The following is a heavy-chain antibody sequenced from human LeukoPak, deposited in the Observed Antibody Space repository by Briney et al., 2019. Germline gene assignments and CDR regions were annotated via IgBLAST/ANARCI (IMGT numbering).Heavy chain of an antibody. CDR2: IYSGGST. CDR3: ARGRADYYDSSGYYREYYYYYYMDV. Sequence: PGGSLRLSCAASGFTVSSNYMSWVRQAPGKGLEWVSVIYSGGSTYYADSVKGRFTISRDNSKNTLYLQMNSLRAEDTAVYYCARGRADYYDSSGYYREYYYYYYMDVWGKGTTVTISS. J-gene: IGHJ6*03. D-gene: IGHD3-22*01. V-gene: IGHV3-66*01. CDR1: GFTVSSNY.